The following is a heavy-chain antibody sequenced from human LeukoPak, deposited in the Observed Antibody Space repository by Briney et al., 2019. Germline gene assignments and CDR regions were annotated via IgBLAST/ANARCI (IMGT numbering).Heavy chain of an antibody. J-gene: IGHJ4*02. CDR1: GFTFSNYW. CDR2: ISDTGNT. Sequence: PGGSLRLSCAASGFTFSNYWMSWVRQAPGKGLEWASAISDTGNTYHADSVKGRFTISRDSSKNTLFLQMNRLRPEDAAVYYCAKAPVTTCRGAFCYPFDYWGLGTLVTVSS. D-gene: IGHD2-15*01. CDR3: AKAPVTTCRGAFCYPFDY. V-gene: IGHV3-23*01.